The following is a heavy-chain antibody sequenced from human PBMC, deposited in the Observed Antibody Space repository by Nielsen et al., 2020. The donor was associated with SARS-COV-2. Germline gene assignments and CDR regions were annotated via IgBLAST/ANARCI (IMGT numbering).Heavy chain of an antibody. D-gene: IGHD6-19*01. V-gene: IGHV4-59*01. Sequence: WLRQPPGKGLEWIGYIYYSGSTNYNPSLKSRVTISVDTSKNQFSLKLSSVTAADTAVYYCARDSSGWYVNLYYYYGMDVWGQGTTVTVSS. CDR2: IYYSGST. J-gene: IGHJ6*02. CDR3: ARDSSGWYVNLYYYYGMDV.